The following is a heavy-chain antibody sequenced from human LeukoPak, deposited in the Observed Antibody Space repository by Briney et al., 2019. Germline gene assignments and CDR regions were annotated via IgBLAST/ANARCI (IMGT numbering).Heavy chain of an antibody. Sequence: PGGSLRLSCAASGFTFANYAMSWVRQAPGKGLEWVSVISGGGGSTFFADSVKGRFTISRDNSKNTLYLQMNSLRAEDTAVYYCAKLQQWLDDAFDIWGQGTMVTVSS. J-gene: IGHJ3*02. CDR2: ISGGGGST. D-gene: IGHD6-19*01. CDR1: GFTFANYA. CDR3: AKLQQWLDDAFDI. V-gene: IGHV3-23*01.